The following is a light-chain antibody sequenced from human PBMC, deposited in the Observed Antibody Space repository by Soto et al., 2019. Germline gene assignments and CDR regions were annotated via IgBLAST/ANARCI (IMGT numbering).Light chain of an antibody. J-gene: IGKJ2*01. V-gene: IGKV1-39*01. CDR2: AAS. Sequence: DIQMPQSPSSLSAFVGDTVTITCRAGQTFNNYLNWYQHKPGKVPKLLIYAASALQSGVPSRFVGTSSGTDFTLTIINLQPEDSGIYYRQQSYSSLQTFGQGTQLEI. CDR3: QQSYSSLQT. CDR1: QTFNNY.